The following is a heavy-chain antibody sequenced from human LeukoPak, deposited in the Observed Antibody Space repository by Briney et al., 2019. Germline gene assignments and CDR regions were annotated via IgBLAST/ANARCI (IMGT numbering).Heavy chain of an antibody. CDR3: AKDSLRYCSSSTSCYADY. Sequence: GGSLRLSCAASGFTFSSYAMSWVRQAPGKGLEWVSAISGSGGSTYYADSVKGRFTISRDNSKNTLYLQMNSLRAEDTAVYYCAKDSLRYCSSSTSCYADYWGQGTLVTVSS. D-gene: IGHD2-2*01. CDR2: ISGSGGST. V-gene: IGHV3-23*01. CDR1: GFTFSSYA. J-gene: IGHJ4*02.